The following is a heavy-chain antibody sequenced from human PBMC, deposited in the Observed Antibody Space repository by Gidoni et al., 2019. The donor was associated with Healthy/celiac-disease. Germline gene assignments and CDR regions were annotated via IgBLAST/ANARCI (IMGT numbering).Heavy chain of an antibody. Sequence: QVQLVESGGGVVQPGRSLRPSCAASVFPFSSYGMHWVRQAPGKGLEWVAVISYDGSNKYYADSVKCRFTISRDNSKNTLYLQMNSLRAEDTAVYYCAKAALVVTAIPWYFDLWGRGTLVTVSS. J-gene: IGHJ2*01. D-gene: IGHD2-21*02. CDR1: VFPFSSYG. CDR2: ISYDGSNK. V-gene: IGHV3-30*18. CDR3: AKAALVVTAIPWYFDL.